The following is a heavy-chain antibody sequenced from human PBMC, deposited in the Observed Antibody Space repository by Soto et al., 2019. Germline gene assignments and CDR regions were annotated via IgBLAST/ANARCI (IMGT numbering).Heavy chain of an antibody. CDR3: ARGLSSSLDY. J-gene: IGHJ4*02. V-gene: IGHV4-34*01. D-gene: IGHD6-13*01. Sequence: PETLSLTCAVYGGSFSGYYWSWIRQPPGKGLEWIGEINHSGSTNYNPSLKSRVTISVDTSKNQFSLKLSSVTAADTAVYYCARGLSSSLDYWGQGTLVTVSS. CDR2: INHSGST. CDR1: GGSFSGYY.